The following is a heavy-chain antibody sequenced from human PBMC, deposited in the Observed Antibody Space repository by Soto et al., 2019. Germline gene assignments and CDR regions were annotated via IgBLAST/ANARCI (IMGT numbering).Heavy chain of an antibody. J-gene: IGHJ5*02. CDR3: ARSLSYYGSLNWFDP. CDR2: IYYSGST. V-gene: IGHV4-59*01. Sequence: SETLSLTCTVSGGSISSYYWSWIRQQPGKGLEWIGYIYYSGSTNYNPSLKSRVTISVDTSKNQFSLKLSSVTAADTAVYYCARSLSYYGSLNWFDPWGQGTLVTVSS. CDR1: GGSISSYY. D-gene: IGHD3-10*01.